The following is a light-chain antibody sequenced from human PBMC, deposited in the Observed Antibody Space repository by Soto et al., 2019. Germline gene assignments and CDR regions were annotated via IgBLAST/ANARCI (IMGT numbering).Light chain of an antibody. V-gene: IGKV3D-15*01. CDR2: GES. CDR1: QSISSN. Sequence: EIVMTQSPATLSVSPGERATLSCRASQSISSNLAWYQQKPGQAPRLLIYGESTRATGIPARFSGSGSGTEVSLTVSSLQSEDFAVYYCQQYNNWRPWTVGKRTKVVIK. CDR3: QQYNNWRPWT. J-gene: IGKJ1*01.